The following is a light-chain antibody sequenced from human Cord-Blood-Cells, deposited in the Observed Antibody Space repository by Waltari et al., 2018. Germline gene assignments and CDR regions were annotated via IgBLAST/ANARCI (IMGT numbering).Light chain of an antibody. CDR3: CSYAGSYV. J-gene: IGLJ1*01. V-gene: IGLV2-11*01. CDR2: DVS. CDR1: SSDVGGYNN. Sequence: QSALTHPRSVSGSPGQSVTTTCTGTSSDVGGYNNVSWYQQHPGKAPKLMIDDVSKRPSGVPDRFSGSKSGNTASLTISGLQAEDEADYYCCSYAGSYVFGTGTKVTVL.